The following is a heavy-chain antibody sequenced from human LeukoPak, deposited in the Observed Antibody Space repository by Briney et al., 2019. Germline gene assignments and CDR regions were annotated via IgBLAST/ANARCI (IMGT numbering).Heavy chain of an antibody. J-gene: IGHJ4*02. CDR1: GFSFTSYG. Sequence: GGSLRLSCAASGFSFTSYGMHWVRQAPGKGLEWVADIWYDGSKKYYGDSVKGRFTISRDISKNTLYLQMNSLRAEDTAVYYCAKVGYDYVWGRYRYTRQYYFDYWGQGTLVTVSS. CDR3: AKVGYDYVWGRYRYTRQYYFDY. V-gene: IGHV3-33*06. CDR2: IWYDGSKK. D-gene: IGHD3-16*02.